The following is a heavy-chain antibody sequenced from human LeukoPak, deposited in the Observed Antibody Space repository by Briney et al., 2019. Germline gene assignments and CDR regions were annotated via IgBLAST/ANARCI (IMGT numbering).Heavy chain of an antibody. D-gene: IGHD3-10*01. Sequence: ASVKVSCKASGYTFTSYDINWVRQATGQGLERMGWMNPNSGNTGYAQKFQGRVTMTRNTSISTAYMELSSLRSEDTAVYYCARGKPAYYYGSGSSPFDPWGQGTLVTVSS. CDR3: ARGKPAYYYGSGSSPFDP. CDR2: MNPNSGNT. V-gene: IGHV1-8*01. CDR1: GYTFTSYD. J-gene: IGHJ5*02.